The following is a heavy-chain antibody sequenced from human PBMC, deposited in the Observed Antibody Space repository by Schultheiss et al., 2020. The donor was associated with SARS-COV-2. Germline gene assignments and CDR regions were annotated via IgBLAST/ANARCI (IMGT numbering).Heavy chain of an antibody. CDR3: ARKSTSCYSFDY. CDR2: IYYSGST. Sequence: SETLSLTCAVYGGSFSGYYWSWIRQPPGKGLEWIGYIYYSGSTNYNPSLKSRVTISVDTSKNQFSLKLSSVTAADTAVYYCARKSTSCYSFDYWGQGTLVTVSS. CDR1: GGSFSGYY. V-gene: IGHV4-59*12. D-gene: IGHD2-2*01. J-gene: IGHJ4*02.